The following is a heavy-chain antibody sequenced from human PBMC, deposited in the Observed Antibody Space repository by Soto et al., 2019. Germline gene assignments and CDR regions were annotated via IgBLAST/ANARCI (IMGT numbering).Heavy chain of an antibody. CDR3: ARGSCSGGSCYPGDRMLTDY. D-gene: IGHD2-15*01. CDR1: GFTFSSYG. J-gene: IGHJ4*02. Sequence: QVQLVESGGGVVQPGRSLRLSCAASGFTFSSYGMHWVRQAPGKGLEWVAVIWYDGSNKYYADSVKGRFTISRDNSKNTLYLQMNSLRAEDTAVYYCARGSCSGGSCYPGDRMLTDYWGQGTLVTVSS. CDR2: IWYDGSNK. V-gene: IGHV3-33*01.